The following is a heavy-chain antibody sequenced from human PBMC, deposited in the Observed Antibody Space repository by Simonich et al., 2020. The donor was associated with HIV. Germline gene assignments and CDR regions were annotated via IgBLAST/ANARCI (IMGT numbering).Heavy chain of an antibody. D-gene: IGHD5-12*01. CDR1: GYSISSGNY. V-gene: IGHV4-38-2*02. Sequence: QVKLQESGPGLVKPSETLSLTCAVSGYSISSGNYWGWNRQPPGKGLVWIGTIYHRGSTYYNPSLKSRVTISIDTSKNQCSLKLSSVTAADTAVYYCARDRGYSGYDFDYWGQGTLVTVSS. CDR3: ARDRGYSGYDFDY. J-gene: IGHJ4*02. CDR2: IYHRGST.